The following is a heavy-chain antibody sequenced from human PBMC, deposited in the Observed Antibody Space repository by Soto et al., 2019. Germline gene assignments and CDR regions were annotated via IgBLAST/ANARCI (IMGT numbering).Heavy chain of an antibody. CDR2: MNPNTGNT. D-gene: IGHD6-25*01. J-gene: IGHJ4*02. CDR3: ARRKERSGPNYLDY. CDR1: GYTFATYD. V-gene: IGHV1-8*01. Sequence: QVQLVQSGAEVKKPGASVKVSCKASGYTFATYDIAWVRQATGQGLEWMGWMNPNTGNTGYAQAFRGRVTMTRNTSITTAYMELSSLRSEDTAVYFCARRKERSGPNYLDYWGQGTLVTVSS.